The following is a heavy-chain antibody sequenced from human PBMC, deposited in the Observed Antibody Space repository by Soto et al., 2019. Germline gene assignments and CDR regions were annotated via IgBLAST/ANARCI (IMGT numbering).Heavy chain of an antibody. Sequence: GGSLRLSCAASGFIFSSYSMNWVRQAPGKGLEWVSSISSSSSYIYYADSVKGRFTISRDNAKNSLYLQMNSLRAEDTAVYYCARDPRDGYNLVDYWGQGTLVTVSS. V-gene: IGHV3-21*01. CDR2: ISSSSSYI. D-gene: IGHD5-12*01. CDR1: GFIFSSYS. J-gene: IGHJ4*02. CDR3: ARDPRDGYNLVDY.